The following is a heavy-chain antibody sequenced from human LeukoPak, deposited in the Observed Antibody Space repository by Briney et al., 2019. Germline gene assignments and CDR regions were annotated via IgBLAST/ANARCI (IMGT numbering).Heavy chain of an antibody. V-gene: IGHV3-23*01. CDR3: AKSTSSWERVDY. Sequence: GGALRLSCAASGFTFSSYVMGWVRQAPGKGPEWVSSITGSGESTYYADSVKGRFTISRDNSKNTLSLQMNSLRAEDTAVYYCAKSTSSWERVDYWGQGTLVTVSS. CDR1: GFTFSSYV. J-gene: IGHJ4*02. CDR2: ITGSGEST. D-gene: IGHD6-13*01.